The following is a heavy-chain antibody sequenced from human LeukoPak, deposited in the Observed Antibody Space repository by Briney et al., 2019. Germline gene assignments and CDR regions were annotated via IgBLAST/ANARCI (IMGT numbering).Heavy chain of an antibody. CDR1: GYTFTGYY. V-gene: IGHV1-2*02. D-gene: IGHD3-10*01. CDR2: INPNSGGT. CDR3: ARDGGSGSFDYCYMDV. J-gene: IGHJ6*03. Sequence: ASVKVSCKASGYTFTGYYMHWVRQAPGQGLEWMGWINPNSGGTNYAQKFQGRVTMTRDTSISTAYMELSRLRSDDTAVYYCARDGGSGSFDYCYMDVWGKGTTVTISS.